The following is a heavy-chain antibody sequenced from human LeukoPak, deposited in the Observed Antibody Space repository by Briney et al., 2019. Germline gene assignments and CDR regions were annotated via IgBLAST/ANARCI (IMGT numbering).Heavy chain of an antibody. Sequence: SETLSLTCAVSGGSISSNNWWIWVRQSPEKGLEWIGEIYHDGSTNYNPSLKSRVTISMDKSKNQLSLKLRSVTAADTAVYYCARHGYYGSRELYYYYYGMDVWGQGTTVTVSS. CDR1: GGSISSNNW. CDR2: IYHDGST. D-gene: IGHD3-10*01. V-gene: IGHV4-4*02. CDR3: ARHGYYGSRELYYYYYGMDV. J-gene: IGHJ6*02.